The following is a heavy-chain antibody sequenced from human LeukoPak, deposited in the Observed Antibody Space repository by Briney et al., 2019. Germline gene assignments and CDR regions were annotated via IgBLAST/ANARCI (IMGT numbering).Heavy chain of an antibody. V-gene: IGHV4-39*07. CDR1: GGSISSSSYY. J-gene: IGHJ6*03. CDR3: ARAVNPDVWGSYRHREYYYYMDV. Sequence: PSETLSLTCTVSGGSISSSSYYWGWIRQPPGKGLEWIGCIYYSGSTYYNPSPKSRVTISVDTSKNQFSLKLSSVTAADTAVYYCARAVNPDVWGSYRHREYYYYMDVWGKGTTVTISS. D-gene: IGHD3-16*02. CDR2: IYYSGST.